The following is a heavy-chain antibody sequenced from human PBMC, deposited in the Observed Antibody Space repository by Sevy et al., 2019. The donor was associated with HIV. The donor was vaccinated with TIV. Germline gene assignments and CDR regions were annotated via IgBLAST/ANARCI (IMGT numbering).Heavy chain of an antibody. D-gene: IGHD3-22*01. Sequence: GKSLKISCKGSGYIFKNYWIGWVRQVPGKGLEWMGIFYPGNSDVRYSPSFQGHVTISADKSISAAYLQWRSLKASDTAMYFCARGLYYYDSSGYSDAFDIWGQGTMVTVSS. J-gene: IGHJ3*02. CDR2: FYPGNSDV. V-gene: IGHV5-51*01. CDR3: ARGLYYYDSSGYSDAFDI. CDR1: GYIFKNYW.